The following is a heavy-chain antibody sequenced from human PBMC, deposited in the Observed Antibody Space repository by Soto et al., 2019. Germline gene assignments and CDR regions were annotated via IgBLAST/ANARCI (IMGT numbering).Heavy chain of an antibody. CDR3: ARGSDGVWNWFDP. D-gene: IGHD2-21*02. CDR1: GGSISSGFYS. Sequence: SETLSLTCAVSGGSISSGFYSWSWIRQAPGQGLEWIGYIYNSGNTYYNPSLMSRVTISVDRSQNHFSLKLTSVTAADTAVYYCARGSDGVWNWFDPWGQGTRVTVSS. J-gene: IGHJ5*02. V-gene: IGHV4-30-2*01. CDR2: IYNSGNT.